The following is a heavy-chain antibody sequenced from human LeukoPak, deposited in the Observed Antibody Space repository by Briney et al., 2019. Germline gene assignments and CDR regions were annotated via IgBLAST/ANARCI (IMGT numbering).Heavy chain of an antibody. V-gene: IGHV1-18*01. CDR2: INPYNGNR. J-gene: IGHJ4*02. Sequence: ASVKVSCKTSGYRFITFGINWVRQAPGQGLEWMGWINPYNGNRYYAKKFQGRFTMTTDTSTSTAYMELRSLRSDDTAVYYCARDGGYCSSTSCPIFDYWGQGTLVTVSS. CDR1: GYRFITFG. D-gene: IGHD2-2*01. CDR3: ARDGGYCSSTSCPIFDY.